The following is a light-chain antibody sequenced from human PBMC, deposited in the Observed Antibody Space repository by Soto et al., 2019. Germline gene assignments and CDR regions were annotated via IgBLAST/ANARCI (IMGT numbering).Light chain of an antibody. CDR3: CSYAGTNTFV. V-gene: IGLV2-23*03. Sequence: QSALNQPASVSGSPGQSITISCTGTSNDVGSYNLVSWFQQHPGKAPKLMISEGSQRPSGVSSRFSGSKSGNTASLTISGLQGEDEADYYCCSYAGTNTFVFGTGTKVTVL. CDR1: SNDVGSYNL. CDR2: EGS. J-gene: IGLJ1*01.